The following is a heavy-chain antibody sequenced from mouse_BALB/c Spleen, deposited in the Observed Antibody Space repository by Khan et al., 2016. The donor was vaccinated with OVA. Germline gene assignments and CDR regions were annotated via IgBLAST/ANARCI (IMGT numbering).Heavy chain of an antibody. CDR1: GFSLTDYA. CDR3: ARDPPYYSMDY. V-gene: IGHV2-6-5*01. J-gene: IGHJ4*01. CDR2: IWVSGSK. Sequence: QVTLKESGPGLVAPSQSLSITCTVSGFSLTDYAVSWIRQPPGKGLEWLGVIWVSGSKYYNSVLKPRLSISKDNSKSQVFLKMNSLQTDDTAMYFCARDPPYYSMDYWGQGTSGTVSS.